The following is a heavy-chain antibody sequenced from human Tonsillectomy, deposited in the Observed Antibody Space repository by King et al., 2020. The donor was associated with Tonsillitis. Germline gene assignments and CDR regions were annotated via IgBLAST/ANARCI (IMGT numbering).Heavy chain of an antibody. Sequence: DVQLVESGGGLVQRGGSLRLSCSASGFTFSSHSMHWVRQAPGKGLEYLSAISSYGGSTYYADSVKGRFTISRDNSKNTLYLQMTSLRAEDTAVYYCVKGVEGYYYYDSSGPFDYCGQGTLVTVSS. J-gene: IGHJ4*02. CDR1: GFTFSSHS. V-gene: IGHV3-64D*06. CDR3: VKGVEGYYYYDSSGPFDY. CDR2: ISSYGGST. D-gene: IGHD3-22*01.